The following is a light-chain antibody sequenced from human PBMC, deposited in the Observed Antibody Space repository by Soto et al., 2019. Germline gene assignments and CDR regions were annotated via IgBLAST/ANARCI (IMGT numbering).Light chain of an antibody. Sequence: EIVLTQSPGTLSLSPGERATVSCRASQSVSSSYLAWYQQKPGQAPRLLIYGASSRATGIPDRFSGSGSGTDFTLTISRLEPEDFAVYYCQQFCSSPLFTFGPGTKVDIK. CDR2: GAS. J-gene: IGKJ3*01. CDR3: QQFCSSPLFT. V-gene: IGKV3-20*01. CDR1: QSVSSSY.